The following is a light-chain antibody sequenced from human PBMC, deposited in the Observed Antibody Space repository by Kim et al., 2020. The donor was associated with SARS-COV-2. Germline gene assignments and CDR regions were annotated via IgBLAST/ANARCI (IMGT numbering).Light chain of an antibody. Sequence: VSPGQTASITCSGDKLGDRYVCWYQQKPGQSPALVIYQDAKRPSGIPERFSGSNSGNTATLTISGTQPLDEADYYCQAWDSSTVVFGGGTQLTVL. CDR2: QDA. CDR3: QAWDSSTVV. J-gene: IGLJ2*01. V-gene: IGLV3-1*01. CDR1: KLGDRY.